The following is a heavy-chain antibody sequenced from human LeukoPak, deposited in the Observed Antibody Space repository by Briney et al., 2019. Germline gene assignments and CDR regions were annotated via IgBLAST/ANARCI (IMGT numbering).Heavy chain of an antibody. J-gene: IGHJ4*02. Sequence: GGSLRLSCAASGFTFSSYSMNWVRQAPGKGLEWVSSISSSSSYIYYADSVKGRFTISRDNAKNSLYLQMNSLRAEDTAVYYCARDSSAFGELSKIADYWGQGTLVTVSS. V-gene: IGHV3-21*01. D-gene: IGHD3-10*01. CDR3: ARDSSAFGELSKIADY. CDR2: ISSSSSYI. CDR1: GFTFSSYS.